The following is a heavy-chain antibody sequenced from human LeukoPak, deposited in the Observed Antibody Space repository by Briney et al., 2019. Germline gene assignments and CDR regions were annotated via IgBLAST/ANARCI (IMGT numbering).Heavy chain of an antibody. D-gene: IGHD2-2*01. V-gene: IGHV1-2*02. CDR3: ARVVVPAVWFDP. CDR2: INPNSGGT. Sequence: ASVKVSCKASGYTFTGYYMHWVRQAPGQGLEWMGWINPNSGGTNYAQKFQGRVTMTRDTSISTAYMELSRLRSDDTAVYYCARVVVPAVWFDPWGQGTLVTVSS. J-gene: IGHJ5*02. CDR1: GYTFTGYY.